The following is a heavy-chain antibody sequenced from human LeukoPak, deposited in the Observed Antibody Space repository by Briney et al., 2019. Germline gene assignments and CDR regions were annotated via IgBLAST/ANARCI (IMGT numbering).Heavy chain of an antibody. CDR2: ISAYNGNT. CDR3: ARLEVGAVAGTEFDY. J-gene: IGHJ4*02. Sequence: GASVKVSCKASGYTFTSYGISWVRQAPGQGLEWMGWISAYNGNTNYAQKLQGRATMTTDTSTSTAYMELRSLRSDDTAVYYCARLEVGAVAGTEFDYWGQGTLVTVSS. V-gene: IGHV1-18*04. CDR1: GYTFTSYG. D-gene: IGHD6-19*01.